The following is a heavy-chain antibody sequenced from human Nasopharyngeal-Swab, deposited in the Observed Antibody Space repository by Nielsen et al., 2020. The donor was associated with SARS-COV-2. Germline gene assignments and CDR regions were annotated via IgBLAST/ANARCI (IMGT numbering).Heavy chain of an antibody. D-gene: IGHD6-19*01. CDR2: INHSGST. CDR3: ARRGRIAVAGFFDY. Sequence: WIRQPPGKGLEWIGEINHSGSTNYNPSLKSRVTISVDTSKNQFSLKLSSVTAADTAVYYCARRGRIAVAGFFDYWGQGTLVTVSS. V-gene: IGHV4-34*01. J-gene: IGHJ4*02.